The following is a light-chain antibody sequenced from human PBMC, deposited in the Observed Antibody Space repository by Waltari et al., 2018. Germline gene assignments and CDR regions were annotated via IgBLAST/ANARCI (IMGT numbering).Light chain of an antibody. CDR1: SSDVGFYNY. V-gene: IGLV2-14*01. Sequence: QSALTQPASVSGSPGQSITISCPGTSSDVGFYNYVSWYQQHPGKAPKLMIYDVSDRPSGVSNRFSGSKSGNTASLTISGLQAEDEADYYCNSYAGSSSWVFGGGTKLTVL. J-gene: IGLJ3*02. CDR2: DVS. CDR3: NSYAGSSSWV.